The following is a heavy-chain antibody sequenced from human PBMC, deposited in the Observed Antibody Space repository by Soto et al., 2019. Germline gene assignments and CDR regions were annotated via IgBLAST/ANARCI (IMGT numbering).Heavy chain of an antibody. CDR2: INHSGTT. J-gene: IGHJ5*02. Sequence: LSLTCGVSGGSFSGYQWNWIRQSPWQGLEWIGEINHSGTTKYNPSLESRINLSVDTSKKQFSLKMFSVTAADTAVYYCARKRRSAWFDPWGQGTLVTVSS. V-gene: IGHV4-34*01. CDR1: GGSFSGYQ. CDR3: ARKRRSAWFDP. D-gene: IGHD6-25*01.